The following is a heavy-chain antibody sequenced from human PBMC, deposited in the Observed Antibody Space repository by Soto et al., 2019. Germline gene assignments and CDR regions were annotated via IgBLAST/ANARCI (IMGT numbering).Heavy chain of an antibody. CDR2: IYYSGST. J-gene: IGHJ4*02. CDR3: ARGGWGTSPLNWAFGY. Sequence: SETLSLTCTVSDGSISNYYWSWIRQPPGKELEWIGYIYYSGSTNYNPSLKSRVTISVDTSKNQFSLQLISVTAADTAVYYCARGGWGTSPLNWAFGYWGLEILVTVS. V-gene: IGHV4-59*01. CDR1: DGSISNYY. D-gene: IGHD7-27*01.